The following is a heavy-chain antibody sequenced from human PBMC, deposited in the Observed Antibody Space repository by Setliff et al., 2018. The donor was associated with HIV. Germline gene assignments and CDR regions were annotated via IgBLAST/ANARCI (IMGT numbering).Heavy chain of an antibody. J-gene: IGHJ6*03. D-gene: IGHD3-10*01. CDR3: ARVLSSGSYYKYYYYMDV. CDR2: IYTSGST. CDR1: GGSISSYY. Sequence: SETLSLTCTVSGGSISSYYWSWIRQPAGKGLEWIGRIYTSGSTNYNPSLKSRVTMSVDTSKNQFSLKLSSVTAADTAVYYRARVLSSGSYYKYYYYMDVWGKGTTVTVSS. V-gene: IGHV4-4*07.